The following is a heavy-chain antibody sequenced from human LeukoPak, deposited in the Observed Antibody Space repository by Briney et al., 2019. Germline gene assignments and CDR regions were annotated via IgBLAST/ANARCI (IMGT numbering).Heavy chain of an antibody. CDR1: GFTFSSYS. D-gene: IGHD3-22*01. J-gene: IGHJ4*02. CDR2: ISSSSSYI. V-gene: IGHV3-21*01. Sequence: GGSLRLSCAASGFTFSSYSMNWVRQAPGKGLEWVSSISSSSSYIYYADSVKGRFTISRDNAKNSLYLQMNTLRAEDTAVYYCARGLGSGYYNDWGQGTLVTVSS. CDR3: ARGLGSGYYND.